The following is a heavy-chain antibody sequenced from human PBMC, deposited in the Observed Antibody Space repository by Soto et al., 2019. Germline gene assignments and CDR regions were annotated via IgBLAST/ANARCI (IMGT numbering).Heavy chain of an antibody. CDR2: INPNSGGT. D-gene: IGHD3-22*01. Sequence: QVQLVQSGAEVKKPGASVKVSCKASGYIFTGYYMHWVRQAPGQGLEWMGWINPNSGGTNYAQKVQGRVTLTRDTSISTAYMELSRLRSDDTAGYYCARAQYYYDSSGGVYWGQGTLVTVSS. J-gene: IGHJ4*02. CDR1: GYIFTGYY. CDR3: ARAQYYYDSSGGVY. V-gene: IGHV1-2*02.